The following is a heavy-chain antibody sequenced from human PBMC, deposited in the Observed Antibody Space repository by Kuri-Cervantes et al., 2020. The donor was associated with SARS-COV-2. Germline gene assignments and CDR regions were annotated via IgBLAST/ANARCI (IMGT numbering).Heavy chain of an antibody. CDR2: ISSNGGST. V-gene: IGHV3-64*04. Sequence: GESLKISCSASGFTFSSYAMHWVRQAPGKGLEHVSAISSNGGSTYYADSVKGRSTISRDNSKNTLYLQMNSLGAEDTAVYYCAKDITVVVPAAIHHFGYYMDVWGKGTTVTVSS. CDR3: AKDITVVVPAAIHHFGYYMDV. D-gene: IGHD2-2*01. CDR1: GFTFSSYA. J-gene: IGHJ6*03.